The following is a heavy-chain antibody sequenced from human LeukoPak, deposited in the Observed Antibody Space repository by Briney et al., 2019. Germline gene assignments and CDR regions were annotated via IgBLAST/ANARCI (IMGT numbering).Heavy chain of an antibody. CDR2: IYYSGST. CDR3: ARAVGATSVDAFDI. CDR1: GGSISSYY. V-gene: IGHV4-59*01. D-gene: IGHD1-26*01. Sequence: SETLSLTCTVSGGSISSYYWSWIRQPPGKGLEWIGYIYYSGSTNYNPSLKSRVTISVDTSKNQFSLKLSSVTAADTAVYYCARAVGATSVDAFDIWGQGTMVTVSS. J-gene: IGHJ3*02.